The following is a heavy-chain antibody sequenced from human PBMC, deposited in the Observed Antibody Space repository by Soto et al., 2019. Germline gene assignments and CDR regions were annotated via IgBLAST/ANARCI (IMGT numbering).Heavy chain of an antibody. D-gene: IGHD3-9*01. V-gene: IGHV3-23*01. CDR3: AKGLAGYPRCFDY. CDR2: LSDIGVST. Sequence: EVPLLESGGGLVQPGGSLRLSCEASGFTFSNYAMSWVRQAPGKGLDCVSALSDIGVSTYYADSVKGRCTISRDNSKNTLYLDMNSLRAEDTAVYYCAKGLAGYPRCFDYWGQGTLVTVSS. J-gene: IGHJ4*02. CDR1: GFTFSNYA.